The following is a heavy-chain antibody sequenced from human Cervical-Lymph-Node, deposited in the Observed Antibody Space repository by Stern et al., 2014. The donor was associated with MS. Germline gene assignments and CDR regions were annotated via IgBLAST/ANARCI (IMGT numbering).Heavy chain of an antibody. V-gene: IGHV2-70*01. CDR3: ARMEQQLVGSYFDY. Sequence: VTLRESGPALVKPTQTLTLTCTFSGFSLSTSGMCVSWIRQPPGKALEWXALIDWDDDKYYSTSLKTRLTISKDTSKNQVVLTMTNMDPVDTATYYCARMEQQLVGSYFDYWGQGTLVTVSS. J-gene: IGHJ4*02. CDR2: IDWDDDK. D-gene: IGHD6-13*01. CDR1: GFSLSTSGMC.